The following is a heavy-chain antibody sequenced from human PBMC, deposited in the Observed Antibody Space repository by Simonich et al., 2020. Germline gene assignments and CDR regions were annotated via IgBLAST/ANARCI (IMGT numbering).Heavy chain of an antibody. J-gene: IGHJ4*02. CDR2: IWYDGSNK. D-gene: IGHD2-15*01. CDR3: ARDRYCSGGSCYYFDY. CDR1: GFTFSSYG. V-gene: IGHV3-33*01. Sequence: QVQLVESGGGVVQPGRSLRLSCAASGFTFSSYGMHWVRQAPGKGLGWVAVIWYDGSNKNYADSVKGRFTISRENSKNTLYLQMNSLRAEDTAVYYCARDRYCSGGSCYYFDYWGQGTLVTVSS.